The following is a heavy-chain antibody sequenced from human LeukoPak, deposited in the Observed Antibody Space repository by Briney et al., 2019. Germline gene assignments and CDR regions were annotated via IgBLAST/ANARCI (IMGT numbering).Heavy chain of an antibody. CDR1: GFTFSNYA. V-gene: IGHV3-23*01. Sequence: GGSLRLSCAASGFTFSNYAMNWVRQAPGKGLEWVSTISDSGDSSVHADSVKGRFAISRDNSKNSLYLQMNSLRAEDTAAYYCARDGSGAAFDIWGQGTMVTVSS. CDR2: ISDSGDSS. J-gene: IGHJ3*02. CDR3: ARDGSGAAFDI. D-gene: IGHD1-26*01.